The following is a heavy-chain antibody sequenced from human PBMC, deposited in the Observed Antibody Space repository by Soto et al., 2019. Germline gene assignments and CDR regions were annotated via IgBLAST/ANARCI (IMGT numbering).Heavy chain of an antibody. CDR3: AKDQGIAVAVFDY. Sequence: QVQLQESGPGLVKPSETLSLTCTVSGGSVTSGSYYWSWIRQPPGKGLEWIGYIYNSGSTNYNPALKSRATISVDTSKRQISLKLSSVTAADTAVYYCAKDQGIAVAVFDYWGQGTLVTVSS. V-gene: IGHV4-61*01. J-gene: IGHJ4*02. D-gene: IGHD6-19*01. CDR2: IYNSGST. CDR1: GGSVTSGSYY.